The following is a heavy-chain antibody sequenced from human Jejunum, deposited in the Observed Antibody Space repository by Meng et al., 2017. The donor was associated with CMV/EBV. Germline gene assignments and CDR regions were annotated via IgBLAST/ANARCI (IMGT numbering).Heavy chain of an antibody. J-gene: IGHJ4*02. CDR2: ISYDGSIK. Sequence: ASGFTFSSYGMHWVRHAPGKGLEWVAVISYDGSIKYQADTVKGRFTISRDNSKNTLYLQMNSLRTEDTAVYYCARDPDKKWLYLDYWGQGTLVTVSS. V-gene: IGHV3-30*03. CDR1: GFTFSSYG. CDR3: ARDPDKKWLYLDY. D-gene: IGHD3-22*01.